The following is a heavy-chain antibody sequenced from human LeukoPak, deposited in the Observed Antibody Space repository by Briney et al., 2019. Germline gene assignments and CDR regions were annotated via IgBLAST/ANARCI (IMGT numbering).Heavy chain of an antibody. J-gene: IGHJ1*01. CDR2: IWKDGSKA. CDR1: GFTFSSYA. Sequence: GGSLRLSCAASGFTFSSYAMHWVRQAPGEGLEWVAVIWKDGSKAFYGDAVRGRFTLARDNSKSTVFLEMNSLRAGDTAVYYCGRGNKSFDRWGQGTLVIV. D-gene: IGHD1/OR15-1a*01. CDR3: GRGNKSFDR. V-gene: IGHV3-33*08.